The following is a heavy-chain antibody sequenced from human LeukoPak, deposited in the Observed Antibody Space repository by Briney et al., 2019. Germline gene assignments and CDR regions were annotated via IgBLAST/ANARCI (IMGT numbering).Heavy chain of an antibody. Sequence: PGGSLRLSCAASGFTFSSYGMHWVRQAPGKGLEWVAVISYDGSNKYYADSVKGRFTISRDNSKNTLYLQMNSLRAEDTAVYYCAKGSQYEIHYSGSNLDAFDIWGQGTMVTVSS. D-gene: IGHD1-26*01. CDR1: GFTFSSYG. V-gene: IGHV3-30*18. CDR2: ISYDGSNK. CDR3: AKGSQYEIHYSGSNLDAFDI. J-gene: IGHJ3*02.